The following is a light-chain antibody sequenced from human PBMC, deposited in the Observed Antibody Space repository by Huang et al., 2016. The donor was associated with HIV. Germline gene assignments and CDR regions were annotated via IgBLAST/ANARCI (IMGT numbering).Light chain of an antibody. J-gene: IGKJ2*01. V-gene: IGKV3-11*01. CDR3: QQRSSWPPYT. Sequence: EIVLTQSPATLSLSPGERATLSCRASQSISSYLAWYQQKPGQAPRLLIYEASNRATGIAARFSGSGSGTDFTLTISRLEPEDFAIYYCQQRSSWPPYTFGPGTKLEIK. CDR2: EAS. CDR1: QSISSY.